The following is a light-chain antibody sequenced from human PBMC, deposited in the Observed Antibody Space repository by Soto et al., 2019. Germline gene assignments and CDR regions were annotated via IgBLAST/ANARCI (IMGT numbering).Light chain of an antibody. CDR3: QQYNSYSRK. V-gene: IGKV1-5*03. CDR1: QSISSW. CDR2: KAS. J-gene: IGKJ1*01. Sequence: DIQMTQSPSTLSASVGDRVTITCRASQSISSWLAWYQQKPGKAPKLLIYKASNLESGVPSRFSGSGSGTEFTLTISSLQPDDFATYYCQQYNSYSRKFGQGTKVEIK.